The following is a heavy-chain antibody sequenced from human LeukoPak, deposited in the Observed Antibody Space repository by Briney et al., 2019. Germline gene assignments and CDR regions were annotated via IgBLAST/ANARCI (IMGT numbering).Heavy chain of an antibody. Sequence: KASETLSLTCTVSGGSISSSSYYWSWIRQPPGKGLEWIGEINHSGSTNYNPSLKSRVTISVDTSKNQFSLKLSSVTAADTAVYYCARLSRSSSWYTREQWLVSFDYWGQGTLVTVSS. CDR3: ARLSRSSSWYTREQWLVSFDY. CDR2: INHSGST. J-gene: IGHJ4*02. D-gene: IGHD6-13*01. CDR1: GGSISSSSYY. V-gene: IGHV4-39*07.